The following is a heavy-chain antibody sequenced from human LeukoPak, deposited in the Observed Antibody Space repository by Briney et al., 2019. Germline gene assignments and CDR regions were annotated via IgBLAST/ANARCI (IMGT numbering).Heavy chain of an antibody. J-gene: IGHJ4*02. Sequence: SETLSLTCTVSGGSITSSSYYWGCIRPPPGKGLEWIETLYYSVSTYYNPSLKSRVTMSVDTSKNRFSLKVSSMTAADTAVYFCAMLGVSGTTGLYWGQGTLVTVSS. D-gene: IGHD1-20*01. CDR2: LYYSVST. CDR1: GGSITSSSYY. V-gene: IGHV4-39*01. CDR3: AMLGVSGTTGLY.